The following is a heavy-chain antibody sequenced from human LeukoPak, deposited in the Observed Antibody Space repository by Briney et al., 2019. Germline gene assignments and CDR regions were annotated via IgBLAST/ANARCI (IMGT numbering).Heavy chain of an antibody. CDR1: GFTFSSYA. D-gene: IGHD3-22*01. CDR3: AREQGATMIVDGMDV. CDR2: ISSIGSTI. Sequence: PGGSLRLSCAASGFTFSSYAMNCVRQAPGKGLEWVSYISSIGSTIYYADSMKGRFTISRDDAKNSLYLQMNSLRAEDTAVYYCAREQGATMIVDGMDVWGQGTTVTVSS. V-gene: IGHV3-48*03. J-gene: IGHJ6*02.